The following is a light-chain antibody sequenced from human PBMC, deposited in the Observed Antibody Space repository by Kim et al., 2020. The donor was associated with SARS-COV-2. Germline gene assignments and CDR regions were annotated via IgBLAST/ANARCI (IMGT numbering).Light chain of an antibody. Sequence: QSALTQPASVSGSPGQSITISCTGTSSDVGTYDYVSWYQQHPGKALKLMIYDVNKRPSGVSNRFSGSKSGNTASLTISGLQAEDEADYYCSSFTTSSSYVFGTGTKVTVL. J-gene: IGLJ1*01. CDR1: SSDVGTYDY. V-gene: IGLV2-14*01. CDR3: SSFTTSSSYV. CDR2: DVN.